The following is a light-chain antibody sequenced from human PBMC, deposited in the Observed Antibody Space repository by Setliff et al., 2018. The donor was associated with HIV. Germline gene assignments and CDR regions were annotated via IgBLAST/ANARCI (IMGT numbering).Light chain of an antibody. CDR2: DVT. J-gene: IGLJ1*01. Sequence: QSALTQPASVSGSPGQSITISCTGTGSDVGGYNYVSWYQHYPGKAPKLMIYDVTKRPSGVSDRFSGSRSGNTASLTISGLQAEDEADYYCCSYAGSSTPYVFGTGTKVTVL. CDR1: GSDVGGYNY. CDR3: CSYAGSSTPYV. V-gene: IGLV2-23*02.